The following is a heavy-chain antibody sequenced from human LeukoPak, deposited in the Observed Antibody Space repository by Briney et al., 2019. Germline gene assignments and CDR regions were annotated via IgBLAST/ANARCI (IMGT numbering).Heavy chain of an antibody. V-gene: IGHV3-72*01. CDR3: ARQGYCSGGSCRGQFYFDY. CDR2: IRNKANSSTT. D-gene: IGHD2-15*01. Sequence: PGGSLRLCCAASGFTLSDHYMDWVRQASGKGLEWVGRIRNKANSSTTEYPASVKGRFTVSRDDSKSLLYLQMNSLKIEDTAVYYCARQGYCSGGSCRGQFYFDYWGQGTLVTVSS. J-gene: IGHJ4*02. CDR1: GFTLSDHY.